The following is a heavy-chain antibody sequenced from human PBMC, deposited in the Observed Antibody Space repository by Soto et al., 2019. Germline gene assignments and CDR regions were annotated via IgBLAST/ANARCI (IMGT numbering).Heavy chain of an antibody. J-gene: IGHJ3*02. Sequence: RSLSLSCAASGFTFSSYAMSWVRQAPGKGLEWVSAISGSGGSTYYADSVKGRFTISRDNSKNTLYLQMNSLRAEDTAVYYCAKDSVQGDAFEIWGQGTMVTVSS. V-gene: IGHV3-23*01. D-gene: IGHD1-26*01. CDR1: GFTFSSYA. CDR3: AKDSVQGDAFEI. CDR2: ISGSGGST.